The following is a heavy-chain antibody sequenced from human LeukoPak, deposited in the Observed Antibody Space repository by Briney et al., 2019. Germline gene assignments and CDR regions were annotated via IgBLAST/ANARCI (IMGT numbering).Heavy chain of an antibody. V-gene: IGHV3-53*01. CDR2: IYSDGTT. CDR3: VRDSGDGDYEPLTH. J-gene: IGHJ4*02. D-gene: IGHD4-17*01. Sequence: PGGSLRLSCAASVFTVSRNYMSWVRQAPRNGREFVSVIYSDGTTYYADSVKGRFTISRDNSKNTLYLQMNSLRAEDTAVYYCVRDSGDGDYEPLTHWGQGTLVTVSS. CDR1: VFTVSRNY.